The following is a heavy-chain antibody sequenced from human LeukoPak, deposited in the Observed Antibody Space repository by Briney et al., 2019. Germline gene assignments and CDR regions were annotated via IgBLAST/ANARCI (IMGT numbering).Heavy chain of an antibody. Sequence: AETLSLTCTVSGGSISSYYWSWIRQAPGKGLEWVGNIYYSGNTNYNPSIKSRVTISVDTSKNQFSLKLSSVTAADTAVYYCAKSSGTPFRYRIAFDIWGQGTMVTVSS. CDR2: IYYSGNT. V-gene: IGHV4-59*01. CDR3: AKSSGTPFRYRIAFDI. J-gene: IGHJ3*02. CDR1: GGSISSYY. D-gene: IGHD6-19*01.